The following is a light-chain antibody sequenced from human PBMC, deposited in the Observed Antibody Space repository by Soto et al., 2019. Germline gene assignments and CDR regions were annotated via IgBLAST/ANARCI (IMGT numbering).Light chain of an antibody. CDR3: QQYNSYVFI. J-gene: IGKJ4*01. CDR1: QIISSW. V-gene: IGKV1-5*03. Sequence: DIQMTQSPSTLSASVGDRVTITCRASQIISSWLAWYQHKPGKAPTLLIYKASSLESGVPSRFSGSGSGTEFTRAISSLQADDVATYYCQQYNSYVFIFGGGTKLPIQ. CDR2: KAS.